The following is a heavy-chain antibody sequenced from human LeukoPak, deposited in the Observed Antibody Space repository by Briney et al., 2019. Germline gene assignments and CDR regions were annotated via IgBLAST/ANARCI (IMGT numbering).Heavy chain of an antibody. CDR3: ATGITIFGVASDWFDP. D-gene: IGHD3-3*01. Sequence: VASVKVSCKVSGYTLTELSMHWVRQAPGKGLEWMGGFDPEDGETIYAQKFQGRVTMTEYTSTDTAYMELSSLRSEDTAVYYCATGITIFGVASDWFDPSGQGTLVTVSS. CDR1: GYTLTELS. J-gene: IGHJ5*02. V-gene: IGHV1-24*01. CDR2: FDPEDGET.